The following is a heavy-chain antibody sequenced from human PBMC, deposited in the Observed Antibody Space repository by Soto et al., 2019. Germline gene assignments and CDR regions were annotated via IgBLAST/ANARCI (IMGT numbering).Heavy chain of an antibody. CDR3: TREIPYFDS. V-gene: IGHV3-49*02. CDR1: GFTFTYFS. CDR2: IRSKDYGGTT. Sequence: SLRLSCATSGFTFTYFSISWVRQAPGRGLEWVGFIRSKDYGGTTEYAASVKGRFAISRDDSTGIAYLQMNSLKNEDTAVYYCTREIPYFDSWRQGTLVTVSS. J-gene: IGHJ4*02.